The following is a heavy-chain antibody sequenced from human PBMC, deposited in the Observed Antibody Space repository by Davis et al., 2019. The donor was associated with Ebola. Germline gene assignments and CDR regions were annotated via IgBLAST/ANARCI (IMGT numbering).Heavy chain of an antibody. CDR1: GFTFSSYA. CDR2: ISGSGGST. J-gene: IGHJ6*02. CDR3: ARSAGTFEVYYYYYYGMDV. V-gene: IGHV3-23*01. Sequence: PGGSLRLSCAASGFTFSSYAMSWVRQAPGKGLEWVSAISGSGGSTYYADSVKGRFTISRDNSKNTLYLQMNSLRAEDTAVYYCARSAGTFEVYYYYYYGMDVWGQGTTVTVSS. D-gene: IGHD6-19*01.